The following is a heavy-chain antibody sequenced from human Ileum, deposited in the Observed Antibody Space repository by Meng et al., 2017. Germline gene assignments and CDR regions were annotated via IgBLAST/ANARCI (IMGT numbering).Heavy chain of an antibody. V-gene: IGHV3-66*02. Sequence: GWLVASGGGLVQPGGSLRLSCAASGFTVSSNYMTWVRQAPGKGMDWVSIISSGGTTYYADSVTGRFTISRDNSKNTLFLQMNSLRAEDTAMYYCARGATTVDYWGQGTLVTVSS. CDR3: ARGATTVDY. CDR1: GFTVSSNY. D-gene: IGHD1-26*01. CDR2: ISSGGTT. J-gene: IGHJ4*02.